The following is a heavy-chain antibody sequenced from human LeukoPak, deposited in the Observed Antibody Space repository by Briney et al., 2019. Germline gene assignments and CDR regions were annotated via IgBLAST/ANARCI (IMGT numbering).Heavy chain of an antibody. CDR2: ISGSGGST. CDR1: GFTFSSA. CDR3: AKDPTMDGYFDY. J-gene: IGHJ4*02. D-gene: IGHD3-10*01. Sequence: GGSLRLSCAASGFTFSSAMSWVRQAPGKGLEWVSGISGSGGSTYYADSVKGRFTNSRDNSKNTLYLQMNSLRAEDTAVYYCAKDPTMDGYFDYWGQGTLVTVSS. V-gene: IGHV3-23*01.